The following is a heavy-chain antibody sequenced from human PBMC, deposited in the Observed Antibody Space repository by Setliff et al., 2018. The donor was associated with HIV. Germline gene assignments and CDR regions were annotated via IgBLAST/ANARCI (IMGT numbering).Heavy chain of an antibody. CDR3: TREGRGDPAMATTRIDY. D-gene: IGHD1-1*01. CDR2: IYYTGFA. V-gene: IGHV4-39*02. Sequence: SETLSLTCTVSGDSISSGSYFWGWIRQTPGKGLEWIGNIYYTGFAYYNPSLKSRVTISLDTSKTHFFLNLTSVTDADTAVYFCTREGRGDPAMATTRIDYWGQGKRVTVSS. J-gene: IGHJ4*02. CDR1: GDSISSGSYF.